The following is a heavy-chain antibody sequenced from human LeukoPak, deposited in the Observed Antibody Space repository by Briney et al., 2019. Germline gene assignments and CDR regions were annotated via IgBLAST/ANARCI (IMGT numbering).Heavy chain of an antibody. CDR2: IYSGGST. Sequence: GGSLRLSCAASGFTFSSYAMHWVRQAPGKGLEWVSVIYSGGSTYYADSVKGRFTISRDNSKNTLYLQMNSLRAEDTAVYYCARAGRQWFGELGGAFDIWGQGTMVTVSS. J-gene: IGHJ3*02. CDR3: ARAGRQWFGELGGAFDI. V-gene: IGHV3-53*01. D-gene: IGHD3-10*01. CDR1: GFTFSSYA.